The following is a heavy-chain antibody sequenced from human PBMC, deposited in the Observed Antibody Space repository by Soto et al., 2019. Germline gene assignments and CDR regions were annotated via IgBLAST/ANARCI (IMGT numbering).Heavy chain of an antibody. J-gene: IGHJ4*02. CDR3: ARMLSDIAVAGSRPFDY. CDR1: GFSLSSYS. CDR2: ISSSSIYI. V-gene: IGHV3-21*01. Sequence: EVQLVESGGGLVKPGGSLRVSCAASGFSLSSYSMNWVRQAPGKGLEWVSCISSSSIYIYYADSVKGRFTISRDNAKNSLYLQMSSLRAEDTAVYYCARMLSDIAVAGSRPFDYWGLGTLVTVSS. D-gene: IGHD6-13*01.